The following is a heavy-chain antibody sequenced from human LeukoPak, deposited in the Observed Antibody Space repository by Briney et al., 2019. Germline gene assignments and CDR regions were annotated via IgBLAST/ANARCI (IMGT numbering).Heavy chain of an antibody. J-gene: IGHJ4*02. D-gene: IGHD3-3*01. CDR2: IIPIFGTA. Sequence: SVKVSCKASGGTFSSYAISWVRQAPGQGLEWMGGIIPIFGTANYAQKFQGRVTITTNESTSTAYMELSSLRSEDTAVYYCARESVITIFGVVIFRPLFDYWGQGTLVTVSS. CDR3: ARESVITIFGVVIFRPLFDY. V-gene: IGHV1-69*05. CDR1: GGTFSSYA.